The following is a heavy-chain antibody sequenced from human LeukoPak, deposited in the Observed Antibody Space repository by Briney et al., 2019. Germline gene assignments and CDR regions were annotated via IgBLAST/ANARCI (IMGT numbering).Heavy chain of an antibody. CDR3: AELGITMIGGV. J-gene: IGHJ6*04. CDR2: ISSSGSTI. D-gene: IGHD3-10*02. CDR1: GFTFSSYE. Sequence: PGGFLRLSCAASGFTFSSYEMNWVRQAPGEGLEWVSYISSSGSTIYYADSVKGRFTISRDNAKNSLYLQMNSLRAEDTAVYYCAELGITMIGGVWGKGTTVTISS. V-gene: IGHV3-48*03.